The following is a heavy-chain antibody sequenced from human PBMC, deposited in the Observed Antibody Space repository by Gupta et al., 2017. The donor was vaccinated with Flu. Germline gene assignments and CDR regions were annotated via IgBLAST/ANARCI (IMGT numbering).Heavy chain of an antibody. Sequence: GRSLRLSCAASGFTFSSYGMHWVRQAPGKGLEWVAVIWYDGSNKFYVDSVKGRFTISRDNSKNTLYLEMNSLGAEDTAVYYCARDLPRLAVVCSGPSYGMDVWGQGTTVTVSS. CDR3: ARDLPRLAVVCSGPSYGMDV. CDR1: GFTFSSYG. V-gene: IGHV3-33*01. J-gene: IGHJ6*02. D-gene: IGHD2-15*01. CDR2: IWYDGSNK.